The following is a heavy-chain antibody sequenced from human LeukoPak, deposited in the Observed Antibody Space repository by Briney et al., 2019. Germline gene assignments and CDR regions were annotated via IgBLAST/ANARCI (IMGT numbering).Heavy chain of an antibody. CDR1: GFTFSSYE. CDR3: ARDRSVDNWNDLTRFDS. V-gene: IGHV3-48*03. J-gene: IGHJ4*02. D-gene: IGHD1-20*01. Sequence: PGGSLRLSCAASGFTFSSYEMNWVRQAPGKGLEWISYISSSGSTIYYADSVKGRFTISRDNARNSLYLQMHSLRADDTGVYYCARDRSVDNWNDLTRFDSWGQGTLVTVS. CDR2: ISSSGSTI.